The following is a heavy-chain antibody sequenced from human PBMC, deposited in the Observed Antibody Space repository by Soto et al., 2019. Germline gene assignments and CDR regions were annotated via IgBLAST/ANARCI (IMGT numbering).Heavy chain of an antibody. CDR1: GYTFTGYY. Sequence: ASVKVSCKASGYTFTGYYMHCVRQAPGQGLGWMGWINPNSGGTNYAQKFQGWVTMTRDTSISTAYMELSRLRSDDTAVYYCARGTWIQLPNTNWFDPWGQGTLVTSPQ. CDR2: INPNSGGT. V-gene: IGHV1-2*04. CDR3: ARGTWIQLPNTNWFDP. D-gene: IGHD5-18*01. J-gene: IGHJ5*02.